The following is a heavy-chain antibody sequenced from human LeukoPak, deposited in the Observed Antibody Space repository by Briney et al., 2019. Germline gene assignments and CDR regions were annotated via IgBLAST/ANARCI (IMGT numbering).Heavy chain of an antibody. CDR1: GFTFSSYA. J-gene: IGHJ4*02. CDR3: AKDFFGTDGDY. V-gene: IGHV3-23*01. CDR2: ISGSGGST. Sequence: GGSLRLSCAASGFTFSSYAMSWVCQAPGKGLEWVSAISGSGGSTYYADSVKGRFTISRDNPKNTLYLQMNSLRAEDTAVYYCAKDFFGTDGDYWGQGTLVTVSS. D-gene: IGHD3-3*01.